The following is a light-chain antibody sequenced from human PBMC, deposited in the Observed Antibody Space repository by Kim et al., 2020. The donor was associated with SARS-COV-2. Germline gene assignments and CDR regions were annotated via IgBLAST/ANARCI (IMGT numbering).Light chain of an antibody. CDR3: QQYYSSPWT. Sequence: ATINCKSSQSVLYSSNNRTYLAWYQQKSGQPPKLLIYWASTRESGVPDRLSGSGSGTDFTLTISSLQAEDVAFYYCQQYYSSPWTFGQGTKVDIK. V-gene: IGKV4-1*01. CDR2: WAS. J-gene: IGKJ1*01. CDR1: QSVLYSSNNRTY.